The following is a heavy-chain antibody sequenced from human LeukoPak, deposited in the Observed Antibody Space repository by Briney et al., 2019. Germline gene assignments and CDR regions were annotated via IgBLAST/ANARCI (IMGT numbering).Heavy chain of an antibody. CDR3: ARQSRDGSKNRGYYFDY. CDR2: IYPADPDT. Sequence: GESLKISCQVSGFIFTNYWIGWVRQMPGKGLESMGLIYPADPDTTYSPSFQGQVTISADRSISTVYLQWSSLKASDTAMYYCARQSRDGSKNRGYYFDYWGQGTLVTVSS. V-gene: IGHV5-51*01. CDR1: GFIFTNYW. D-gene: IGHD3-10*01. J-gene: IGHJ4*02.